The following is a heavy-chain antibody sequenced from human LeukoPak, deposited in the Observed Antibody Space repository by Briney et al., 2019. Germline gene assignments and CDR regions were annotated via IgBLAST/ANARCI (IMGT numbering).Heavy chain of an antibody. CDR3: ARGPMGYYDSTGYDN. V-gene: IGHV3-7*01. CDR2: IKQDGSEK. Sequence: GGSLRLSCAASGFGFSSYWMSWVRQAPGKGLEWVANIKQDGSEKYYVVSVKGRFTISRDNAKNSLYLQMNSLRAEDTAVYYCARGPMGYYDSTGYDNWGQGTLVTIST. CDR1: GFGFSSYW. J-gene: IGHJ4*02. D-gene: IGHD3-22*01.